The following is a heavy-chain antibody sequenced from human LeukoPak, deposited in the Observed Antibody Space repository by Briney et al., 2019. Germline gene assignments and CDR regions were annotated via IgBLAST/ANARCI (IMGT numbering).Heavy chain of an antibody. V-gene: IGHV5-51*01. D-gene: IGHD2-21*01. Sequence: GVSLKISCKGSGYSFTSYWIGWVRQMPGKGLEWMGIIYPGDSDTRYSPSFQGQVTISADKSISTAYLQWSSLKASDTAMYYCARPTYSSHDAFDIWGQGTMVTVSS. CDR1: GYSFTSYW. J-gene: IGHJ3*02. CDR2: IYPGDSDT. CDR3: ARPTYSSHDAFDI.